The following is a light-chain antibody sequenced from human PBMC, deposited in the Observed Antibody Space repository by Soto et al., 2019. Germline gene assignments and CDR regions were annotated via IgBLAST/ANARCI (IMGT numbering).Light chain of an antibody. V-gene: IGKV3-11*01. CDR3: QQRYTWVT. CDR1: QSVGNS. CDR2: DAS. J-gene: IGKJ4*01. Sequence: EIVLTQSPATLSLYPGERATLSCRASQSVGNSLAWFQQTPGQAPRLLIYDASTRATGIPARFSGSGSGTAFTLTISSLAPEDSAVYYCQQRYTWVTFGGGTKVEIK.